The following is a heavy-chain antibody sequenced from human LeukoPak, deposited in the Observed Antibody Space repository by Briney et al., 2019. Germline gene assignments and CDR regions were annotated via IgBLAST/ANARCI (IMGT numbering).Heavy chain of an antibody. Sequence: SETLSLTCTVSGGSISSGDYYWSWIRQPPGKGLEWIGYIYYSGSTYYNPSLKSRVTISVDTSKNQFSLKLSSVTAADTAVYYCARGEDHGDTFDYWGQGTLVTVSS. D-gene: IGHD4-17*01. CDR2: IYYSGST. J-gene: IGHJ4*02. CDR1: GGSISSGDYY. V-gene: IGHV4-30-4*01. CDR3: ARGEDHGDTFDY.